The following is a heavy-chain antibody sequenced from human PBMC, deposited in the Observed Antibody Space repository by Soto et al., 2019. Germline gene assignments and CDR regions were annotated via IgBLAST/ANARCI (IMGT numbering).Heavy chain of an antibody. J-gene: IGHJ4*02. D-gene: IGHD3-22*01. V-gene: IGHV1-8*01. CDR3: ARARGYYYDSSGYDTD. CDR1: GYTFTSYD. Sequence: ASVKVSCKASGYTFTSYDINWVRQATGQGLEWMGWMNPNSGNTGYAQKFQGRVTMTRNTSISTAYMELSSLRSEDTAVYYCARARGYYYDSSGYDTDWGQGTLVTVSS. CDR2: MNPNSGNT.